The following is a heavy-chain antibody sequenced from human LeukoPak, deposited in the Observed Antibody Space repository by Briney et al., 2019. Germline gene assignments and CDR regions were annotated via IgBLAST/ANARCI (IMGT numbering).Heavy chain of an antibody. CDR2: INPNSGGS. V-gene: IGHV1-2*02. CDR3: ARERSSGSYFSY. Sequence: ASVKVSCKASGYTFTGYYMHWVRQAPGQGLEWMGWINPNSGGSNYAQKFQGRVTMTRDTSISTAYMELSWLRSDDTAVYYCARERSSGSYFSYWGQGTLVTVSS. J-gene: IGHJ4*02. D-gene: IGHD1-26*01. CDR1: GYTFTGYY.